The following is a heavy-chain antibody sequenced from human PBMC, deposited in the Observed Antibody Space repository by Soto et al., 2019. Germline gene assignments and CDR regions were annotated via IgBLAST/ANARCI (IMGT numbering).Heavy chain of an antibody. V-gene: IGHV5-51*01. CDR1: GYSFTSYW. Sequence: GESLKISCKGSGYSFTSYWIGWVRQMPGKGLEWMGIIFPGDSDTRYSPSFQGQVTISADKSISTAYLQWSSLKASDTAMYYCARTSAAGKYYYGMDVWGQGTTVTVSS. CDR3: ARTSAAGKYYYGMDV. CDR2: IFPGDSDT. J-gene: IGHJ6*02. D-gene: IGHD6-13*01.